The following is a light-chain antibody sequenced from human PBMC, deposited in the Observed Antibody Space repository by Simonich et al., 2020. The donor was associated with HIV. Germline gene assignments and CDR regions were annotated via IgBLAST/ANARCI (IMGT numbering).Light chain of an antibody. Sequence: DIVMTQSPDSLAVPLGERATINCKSSQSVLSSSNNKNYLAWFQQKPGQPPKLLIYWASTRDSGVPDRFSGSGSGTDFTLTISGLQAEDVAVYYCQQFYSSPITFGGGTRVEIK. CDR3: QQFYSSPIT. V-gene: IGKV4-1*01. CDR2: WAS. J-gene: IGKJ4*01. CDR1: QSVLSSSNNKNY.